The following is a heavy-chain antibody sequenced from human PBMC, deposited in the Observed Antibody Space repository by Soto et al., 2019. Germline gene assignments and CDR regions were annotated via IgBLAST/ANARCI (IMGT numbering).Heavy chain of an antibody. D-gene: IGHD1-20*01. J-gene: IGHJ4*01. V-gene: IGHV4-59*01. Sequence: SETLSLTCTVSGCSIISYYWSWVRQPPAKGLEWIGYIYYSGSTNYNPSLKIRVTISVDTSKNQLSLKLSSVTAADTAVYSCARASTNNWNHSYFEYWGHGTLVTV. CDR3: ARASTNNWNHSYFEY. CDR2: IYYSGST. CDR1: GCSIISYY.